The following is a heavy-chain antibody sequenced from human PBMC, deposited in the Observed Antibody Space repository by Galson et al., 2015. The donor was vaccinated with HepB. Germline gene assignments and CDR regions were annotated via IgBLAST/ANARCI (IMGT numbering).Heavy chain of an antibody. CDR1: GFTFSNAW. CDR3: TGKGYGDHYFDY. J-gene: IGHJ4*02. CDR2: IKSKTDGGAT. D-gene: IGHD4-17*01. V-gene: IGHV3-15*01. Sequence: SLRLSCAASGFTFSNAWMSWVRQAPGKGLEWVGRIKSKTDGGATDYAAPVKGRFTISRDDSKNTLYLQMNSLKTEDTAVYYCTGKGYGDHYFDYWGQGTLVTASS.